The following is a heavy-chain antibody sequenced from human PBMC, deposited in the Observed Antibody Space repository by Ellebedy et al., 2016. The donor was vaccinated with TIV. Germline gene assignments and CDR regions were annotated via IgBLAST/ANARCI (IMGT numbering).Heavy chain of an antibody. J-gene: IGHJ4*02. CDR3: ARGSNYGMTNFDY. D-gene: IGHD3-10*01. Sequence: SETLSLTCTVSGGSISSYYWSWIRQPPGKGLEWIGYIYYSGSTNYNPSLKSRVTISVDTSKNQFSLKLSSVTAADTAVYYCARGSNYGMTNFDYWGQGTLVTVSS. CDR2: IYYSGST. CDR1: GGSISSYY. V-gene: IGHV4-59*01.